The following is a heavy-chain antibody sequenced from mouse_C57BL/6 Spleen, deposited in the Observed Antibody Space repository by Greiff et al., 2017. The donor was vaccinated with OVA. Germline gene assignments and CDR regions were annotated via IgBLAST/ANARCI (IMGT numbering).Heavy chain of an antibody. Sequence: QVQLKQPGAELVKPGASVKLSCKASGYTFTSYWMHWVKQRPGQGLEWIGMIHPNSGSTNYNEKFKSKATLTVDKSSSTAYMQLSSLTSEDSAVYYCARSPYDYYFDYWGQGTTLTVSS. D-gene: IGHD2-4*01. CDR3: ARSPYDYYFDY. J-gene: IGHJ2*01. CDR2: IHPNSGST. CDR1: GYTFTSYW. V-gene: IGHV1-64*01.